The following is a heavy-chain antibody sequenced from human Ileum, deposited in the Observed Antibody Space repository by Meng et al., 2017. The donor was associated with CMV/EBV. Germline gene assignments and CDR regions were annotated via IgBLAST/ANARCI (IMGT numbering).Heavy chain of an antibody. D-gene: IGHD5-18*01. V-gene: IGHV3-48*03. CDR1: GFTFNNYE. Sequence: GESLKISCAASGFTFNNYEMNWVRQAPGKGLEWVSFISGGLATHYADSVKGRFTISRDNAKKSLYLQMNSLRAEDTGVYYCATTLSGYNYGGNYDGMDVWGQGTMVTVSS. CDR2: ISGGLAT. CDR3: ATTLSGYNYGGNYDGMDV. J-gene: IGHJ6*02.